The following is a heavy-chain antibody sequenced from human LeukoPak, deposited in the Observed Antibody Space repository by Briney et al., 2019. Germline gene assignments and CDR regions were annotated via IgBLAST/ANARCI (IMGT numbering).Heavy chain of an antibody. CDR1: GFTFSTCA. Sequence: GGSLRLSCAASGFTFSTCAMSWVRQAPGKGLEWVSSISGSGGYYADSVRGRFTISRDNSKNTLYLQMNNLRAEDTAVYYCATHLGYGAFDIWGQGTMVTVSS. D-gene: IGHD5-12*01. CDR3: ATHLGYGAFDI. CDR2: ISGSGG. V-gene: IGHV3-23*01. J-gene: IGHJ3*02.